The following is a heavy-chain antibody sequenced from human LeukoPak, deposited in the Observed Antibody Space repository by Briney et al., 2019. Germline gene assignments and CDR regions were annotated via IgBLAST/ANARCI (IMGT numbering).Heavy chain of an antibody. CDR2: IIPIFGTA. CDR3: ARVPAGYSSSSPYFDY. CDR1: GGTFSSYA. D-gene: IGHD6-6*01. V-gene: IGHV1-69*05. Sequence: GSSVKVSSMASGGTFSSYAIRWVPQAPGQGLEWMGGIIPIFGTANYAQKFQGRVTITTDESTSTAYMELSSLRSEDTAVYYCARVPAGYSSSSPYFDYWGQGTLVTVSS. J-gene: IGHJ4*02.